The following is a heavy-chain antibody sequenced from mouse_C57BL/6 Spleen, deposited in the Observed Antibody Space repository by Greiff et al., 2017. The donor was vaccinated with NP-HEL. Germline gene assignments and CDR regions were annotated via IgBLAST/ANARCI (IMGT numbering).Heavy chain of an antibody. CDR3: ARRDYGSRLDY. D-gene: IGHD1-1*01. V-gene: IGHV1-55*01. J-gene: IGHJ2*01. CDR1: GYTFTSYW. CDR2: IYPGSGST. Sequence: QVQLKQPGAELVKPGASVKMSCKASGYTFTSYWITWVKQRPGQGLEWIGDIYPGSGSTNYNEKFTSKATLTVDTSSSTAYMQLSSLTAEDAAVYYCARRDYGSRLDYWGQGTTLTVSS.